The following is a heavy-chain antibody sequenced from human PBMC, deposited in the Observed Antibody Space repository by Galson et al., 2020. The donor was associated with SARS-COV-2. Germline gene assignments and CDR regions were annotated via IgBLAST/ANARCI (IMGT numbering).Heavy chain of an antibody. D-gene: IGHD1-26*01. Sequence: ASVKVSCKVSGYTLTELSMHWVRQAPGQGLEWMGGFDPEDGETIYAQKFQGRVTMTEDTSTDTAYMELSSLRSEDTAVYYCATSPAMVGARGWFDPWGQGTLVTVSS. CDR1: GYTLTELS. CDR3: ATSPAMVGARGWFDP. CDR2: FDPEDGET. J-gene: IGHJ5*02. V-gene: IGHV1-24*01.